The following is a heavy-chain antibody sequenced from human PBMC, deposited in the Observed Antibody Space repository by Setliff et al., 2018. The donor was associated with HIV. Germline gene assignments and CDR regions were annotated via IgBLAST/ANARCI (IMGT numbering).Heavy chain of an antibody. Sequence: ASVKVSCKASGYSFTSYGISWVRQAPGQGLEWMGWINPNSGGTTYAQKFQGRVTMTRDTFISTAYMEVSRLRSDDTAGYSVARVHCRSSGCYEYSYYGMDVWGQGTTVTVSS. CDR3: ARVHCRSSGCYEYSYYGMDV. V-gene: IGHV1-2*02. CDR1: GYSFTSYG. CDR2: INPNSGGT. D-gene: IGHD2-2*01. J-gene: IGHJ6*02.